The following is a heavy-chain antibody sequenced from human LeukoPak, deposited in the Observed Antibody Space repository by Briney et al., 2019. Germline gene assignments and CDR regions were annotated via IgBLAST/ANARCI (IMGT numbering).Heavy chain of an antibody. D-gene: IGHD3-22*01. J-gene: IGHJ4*02. CDR1: GFTFSSYW. V-gene: IGHV3-74*01. Sequence: GGSLRLSCAASGFTFSSYWMHWVRQVPGKGLVWVSRINSDRSSTSYADSVKGRFTVSRDNAKNTLYLQMNSLRAEDTAVYYCASARYYYDSSGHYFWGQGTLVTVSS. CDR3: ASARYYYDSSGHYF. CDR2: INSDRSST.